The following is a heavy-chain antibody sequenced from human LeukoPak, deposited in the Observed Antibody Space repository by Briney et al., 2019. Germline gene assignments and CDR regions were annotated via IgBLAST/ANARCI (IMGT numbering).Heavy chain of an antibody. CDR3: ARDRSDGSGYYGYYFDY. D-gene: IGHD3-22*01. V-gene: IGHV4-61*01. J-gene: IGHJ4*02. CDR1: GGSISSSSYY. Sequence: SETLSLTCTVSGGSISSSSYYWGWIRQPPGKGLEWIGHIYYSGSTDYNPSLRSRVTISVDTSKNQFSLRLSSVTAADTAVYYCARDRSDGSGYYGYYFDYWGQGTLVSVSS. CDR2: IYYSGST.